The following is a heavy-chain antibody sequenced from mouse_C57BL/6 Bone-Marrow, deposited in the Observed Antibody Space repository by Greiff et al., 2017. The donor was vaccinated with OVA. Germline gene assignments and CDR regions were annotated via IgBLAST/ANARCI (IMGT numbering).Heavy chain of an antibody. Sequence: QVQLQQPGAELVKPGASVKLSCKASGYTFTSYWMQWVKQRPGQGLEWIGEIDPYDSYTNYNQKFKGKATLTVDTSSSTAYMQLSSLTSEDSAGYYCASGTGTRYFDYWGQGTTLTVSS. V-gene: IGHV1-50*01. J-gene: IGHJ2*01. D-gene: IGHD4-1*01. CDR1: GYTFTSYW. CDR3: ASGTGTRYFDY. CDR2: IDPYDSYT.